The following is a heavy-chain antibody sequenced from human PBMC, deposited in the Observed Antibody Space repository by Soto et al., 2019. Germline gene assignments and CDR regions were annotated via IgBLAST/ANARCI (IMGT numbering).Heavy chain of an antibody. Sequence: SETLSLTCTVSGGSVSSGSYYWSWIRQPPGKGLEWIGYIYYSGSTNYNPSLKSRVTISRDTSKNQFSLKLTSVTAADTALYYCGKVLVGATGHTDSASWGQGTLVTVSS. CDR3: GKVLVGATGHTDSAS. D-gene: IGHD2-15*01. J-gene: IGHJ1*01. V-gene: IGHV4-61*01. CDR1: GGSVSSGSYY. CDR2: IYYSGST.